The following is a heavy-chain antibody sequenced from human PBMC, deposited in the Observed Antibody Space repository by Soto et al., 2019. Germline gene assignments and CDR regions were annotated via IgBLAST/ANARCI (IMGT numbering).Heavy chain of an antibody. CDR1: GFTFSSYA. V-gene: IGHV3-30-3*01. Sequence: QVQLVESGGGVVQPGRSLRLSCAASGFTFSSYAMHWVRQAPGKGLEWVAVISYDGSNKYYADSVKGRFTVSRDNSKNTLYLQMNSLRAEDTAVYYCARVSLRRGHDAFDIWGQGTMVTVSS. D-gene: IGHD3-10*01. CDR2: ISYDGSNK. J-gene: IGHJ3*02. CDR3: ARVSLRRGHDAFDI.